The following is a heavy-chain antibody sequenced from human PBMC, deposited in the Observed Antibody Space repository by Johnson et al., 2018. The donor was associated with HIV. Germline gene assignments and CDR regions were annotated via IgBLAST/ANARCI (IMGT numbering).Heavy chain of an antibody. CDR3: AKDMVPWFGEFPWAFDAFDF. CDR1: GFTFRSYW. D-gene: IGHD3-10*01. V-gene: IGHV3-9*01. J-gene: IGHJ3*01. Sequence: VQLVESGGGLVQPGGSLRVSCAASGFTFRSYWMSWVRQAPGKGLEWVSGISWNSGSIGYADSVKGRFTISRDNGKDSLYLQMNSLTNEDTGIYYCAKDMVPWFGEFPWAFDAFDFWGQGTVVTVSS. CDR2: ISWNSGSI.